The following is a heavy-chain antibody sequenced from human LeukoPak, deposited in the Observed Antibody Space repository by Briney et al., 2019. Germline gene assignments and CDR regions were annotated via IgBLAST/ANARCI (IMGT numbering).Heavy chain of an antibody. J-gene: IGHJ1*01. V-gene: IGHV4-39*07. CDR3: ARGPLNGITEYFQR. CDR1: GGSISSDNYY. D-gene: IGHD3-9*01. CDR2: IYYSGST. Sequence: SETLSLTCTVSGGSISSDNYYWGWIRQPPGKGLEFIGSIYYSGSTYYNPSLKSRVTISVDTSKNQFSLKLSSVTAADTAVYYCARGPLNGITEYFQRWGQGTLVTVSS.